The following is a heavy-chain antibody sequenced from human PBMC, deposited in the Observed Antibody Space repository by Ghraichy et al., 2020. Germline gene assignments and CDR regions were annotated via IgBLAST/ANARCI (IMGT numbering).Heavy chain of an antibody. CDR2: ITGSSSTT. CDR3: ARPSWNDTSVLDH. J-gene: IGHJ4*02. V-gene: IGHV3-48*02. D-gene: IGHD1-1*01. Sequence: GGSLRLSCAASGFTFSSYGMNWVRQAPGKGLEWISYITGSSSTTYFSDSVRGRFTISRDNAKNSLYLQMNSLRDEDTAVYYCARPSWNDTSVLDHWGQGTVVTVSA. CDR1: GFTFSSYG.